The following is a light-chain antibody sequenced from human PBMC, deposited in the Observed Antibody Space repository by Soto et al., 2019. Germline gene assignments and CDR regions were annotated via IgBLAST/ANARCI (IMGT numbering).Light chain of an antibody. J-gene: IGLJ3*02. V-gene: IGLV4-69*01. CDR2: VNSDGSH. CDR3: QTWGTGVWV. CDR1: RGHSTYA. Sequence: QLVLTQSPSASASLGASVKLTCTLSRGHSTYAIAWHQQQPEKGPRYLMKVNSDGSHSKGDGIPDRFSGSSSGAERYLTISSLQCEDEADYYCQTWGTGVWVFGGGTKLTVL.